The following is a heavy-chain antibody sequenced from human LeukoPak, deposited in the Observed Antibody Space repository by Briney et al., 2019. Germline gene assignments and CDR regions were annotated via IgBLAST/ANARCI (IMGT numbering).Heavy chain of an antibody. CDR2: ISPTGSTT. CDR3: ARGPNSNWSGLDF. CDR1: GFSFSGHW. V-gene: IGHV3-74*01. D-gene: IGHD6-6*01. Sequence: GGSLRLSCTASGFSFSGHWMHWARQLPGKGMVWVSRISPTGSTTSYADSVKGRFTVSRDNAKNTLYLQVNNLRAEDTAVYYCARGPNSNWSGLDFWGQGTLLTVSS. J-gene: IGHJ4*02.